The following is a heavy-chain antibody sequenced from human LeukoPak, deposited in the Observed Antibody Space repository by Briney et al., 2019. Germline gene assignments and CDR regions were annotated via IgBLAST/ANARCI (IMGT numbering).Heavy chain of an antibody. J-gene: IGHJ4*02. CDR2: INPNSGGT. CDR1: GYTFTGYY. Sequence: GASVKVSCKASGYTFTGYYMHWVRQAPGQGLEWMGWINPNSGGTNYAQKFQGRVTMTRDTSISTAYMELSRLRSDDTAVYYCARGAGRPAAADYFDYWGQGTLVTVSS. D-gene: IGHD2-2*01. CDR3: ARGAGRPAAADYFDY. V-gene: IGHV1-2*02.